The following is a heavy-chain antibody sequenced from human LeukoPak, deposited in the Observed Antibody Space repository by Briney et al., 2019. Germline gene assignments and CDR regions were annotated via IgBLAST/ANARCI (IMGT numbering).Heavy chain of an antibody. CDR1: GGSISSSNW. J-gene: IGHJ6*03. V-gene: IGHV4-4*02. CDR3: ARDGDGYNWGYYYYYMDV. D-gene: IGHD5-24*01. CDR2: IYHSGST. Sequence: SGTLSLTCAVSGGSISSSNWWSWVRQPPGKGLEWIGEIYHSGSTNYNPSLKSRVTISVDKSKNQFSLKLSSVTAADTAVYYCARDGDGYNWGYYYYYMDVWGKGTTVTVSS.